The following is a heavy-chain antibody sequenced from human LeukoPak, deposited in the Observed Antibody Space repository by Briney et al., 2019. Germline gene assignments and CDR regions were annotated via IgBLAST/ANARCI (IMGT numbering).Heavy chain of an antibody. CDR3: ARDSRHGYTYGIDS. V-gene: IGHV3-21*01. Sequence: GGSLRLSCAASGFTFSSYGMTWVRQAPGKGLEWVSSISTTGAYTYYGHSMKGRFTISRDNANNSLYLQINSLSADDTAVYFCARDSRHGYTYGIDSWGQGTLLTVSS. CDR1: GFTFSSYG. J-gene: IGHJ4*02. CDR2: ISTTGAYT. D-gene: IGHD5-18*01.